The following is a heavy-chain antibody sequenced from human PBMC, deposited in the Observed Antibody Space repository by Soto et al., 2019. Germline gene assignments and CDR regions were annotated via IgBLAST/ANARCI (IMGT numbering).Heavy chain of an antibody. V-gene: IGHV3-33*01. D-gene: IGHD3-10*01. CDR2: IWYDGSNK. CDR3: ARVGKDYYYGSGSYYNPGMDV. CDR1: GFTFSSYG. J-gene: IGHJ6*02. Sequence: GGSLRLSCAASGFTFSSYGMHWVRQAPGKGLEWVAVIWYDGSNKYYADSVKGRFAISRDNSKNTLYLQMNSLRCEDTAVYYCARVGKDYYYGSGSYYNPGMDVWGQGTTVTVSS.